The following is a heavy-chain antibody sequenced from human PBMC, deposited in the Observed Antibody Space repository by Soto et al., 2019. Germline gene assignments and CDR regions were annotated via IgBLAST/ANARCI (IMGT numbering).Heavy chain of an antibody. CDR3: ASIRGVFGY. CDR1: GFSLSDLF. CDR2: TKDKAYSYTT. D-gene: IGHD3-10*01. Sequence: EVQLVESGGDLVQPGGSLRLSCAASGFSLSDLFIDWVRQAPGKGLEWVGRTKDKAYSYTTEYAASMKGRFTISRDESSNSLYLQMSSLKTEDTAVYYCASIRGVFGYWGQGTLVTVSS. J-gene: IGHJ4*02. V-gene: IGHV3-72*01.